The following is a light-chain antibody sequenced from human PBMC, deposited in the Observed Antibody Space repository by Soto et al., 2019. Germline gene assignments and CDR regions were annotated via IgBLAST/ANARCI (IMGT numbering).Light chain of an antibody. V-gene: IGKV1-8*01. J-gene: IGKJ3*01. Sequence: AIRMTQSPSSFSASTGDRVTITCRASQGISSYLAWYQQKPGKAPKLLIYAASTLQSGVPSRFSGSGSGTDFTLTIGSLQSEDFATYFCQQYYSYPFTFGPGTKVDIK. CDR2: AAS. CDR1: QGISSY. CDR3: QQYYSYPFT.